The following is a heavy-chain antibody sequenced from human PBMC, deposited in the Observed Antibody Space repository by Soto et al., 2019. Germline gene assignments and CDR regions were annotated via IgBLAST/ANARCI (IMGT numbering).Heavy chain of an antibody. V-gene: IGHV4-39*01. CDR1: GGSISSSSIH. Sequence: QLQLQESGPGLVKPSETLSLTCTVSGGSISSSSIHWGWIRQPPGKGLEWIGNIYYIENTYYNPSLKSRVTISVDTSKNQFSLRLTSVTAADTAVYYCATHPPYGPLDHWGQGTLVTVSS. CDR3: ATHPPYGPLDH. CDR2: IYYIENT. D-gene: IGHD4-17*01. J-gene: IGHJ4*02.